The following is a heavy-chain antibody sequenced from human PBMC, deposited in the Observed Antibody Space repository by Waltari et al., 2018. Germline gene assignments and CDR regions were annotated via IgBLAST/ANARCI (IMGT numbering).Heavy chain of an antibody. Sequence: QVQLQQWGAGLLKPSETLSLTCAVYGGSFSGYYWSWIRQPPGTGLEWLGEIDHSGRTNYNPSVKSRVTISVDTSKNQVSRKLRSVTAADTAVYYCARARNWGYKLSDWYFDLWGRGTLVTVSS. D-gene: IGHD7-27*01. CDR3: ARARNWGYKLSDWYFDL. J-gene: IGHJ2*01. CDR2: IDHSGRT. V-gene: IGHV4-34*01. CDR1: GGSFSGYY.